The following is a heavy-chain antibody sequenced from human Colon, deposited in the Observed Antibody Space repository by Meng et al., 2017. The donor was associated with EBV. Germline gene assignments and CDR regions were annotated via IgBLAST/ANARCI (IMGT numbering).Heavy chain of an antibody. V-gene: IGHV4-4*02. CDR1: GVSISSNIR. CDR3: ARGKQDAWELLAY. CDR2: IDDSGST. Sequence: VQLQASAPGLVKPSGPLSLTCGVSGVSISSNIRWTWVRQPPGKGLEWIGDIDDSGSTNYNPSLNSRISISLDKSKNHFSLKVNSVTAADTAVYYCARGKQDAWELLAYWGQGALVTVSS. D-gene: IGHD1-26*01. J-gene: IGHJ4*02.